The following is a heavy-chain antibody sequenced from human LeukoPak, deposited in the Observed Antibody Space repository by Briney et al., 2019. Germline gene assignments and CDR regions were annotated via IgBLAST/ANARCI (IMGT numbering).Heavy chain of an antibody. V-gene: IGHV4-39*07. CDR1: GGSISSSSYY. J-gene: IGHJ4*02. Sequence: PSETLSLTCTVSGGSISSSSYYWGWIRQPPGKGLEWIGSIYYSGSTCYNPSLKSRVTISVDTSKNQFSLKLSSVTAADTAVYYCARAPEPSWVDYWGQGTLVSVSS. CDR2: IYYSGST. CDR3: ARAPEPSWVDY. D-gene: IGHD1-14*01.